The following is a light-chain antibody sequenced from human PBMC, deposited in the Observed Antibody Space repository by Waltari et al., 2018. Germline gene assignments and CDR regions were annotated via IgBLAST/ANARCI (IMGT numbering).Light chain of an antibody. CDR2: GAS. V-gene: IGKV3-20*01. CDR1: HSVSSSY. J-gene: IGKJ1*01. CDR3: QQYGSSPWT. Sequence: EIVLTQSPGTLSLSPGERATPSCRAIHSVSSSYLACYQQKPGQAPRVLIHGASNRATGIPDRFSGSGSGTDFTLTISRLEPEDFAVYYCQQYGSSPWTFGQGTKVEIK.